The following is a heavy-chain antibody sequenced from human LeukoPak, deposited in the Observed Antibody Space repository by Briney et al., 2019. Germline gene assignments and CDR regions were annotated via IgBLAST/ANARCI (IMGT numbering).Heavy chain of an antibody. D-gene: IGHD5-18*01. CDR1: GGAISYYY. J-gene: IGHJ6*03. V-gene: IGHV4-59*01. CDR3: AGAEAGGYSYGYFGYYYCMDV. CDR2: IYYTGNT. Sequence: SETLSLTCTVSGGAISYYYWNWIRQPPGKGLGWNWYIYYTGNTNYNLSLKSRVTVSVDTSKNQFSLKLSSVTAADTAVYYCAGAEAGGYSYGYFGYYYCMDVWGKGTTVTVSS.